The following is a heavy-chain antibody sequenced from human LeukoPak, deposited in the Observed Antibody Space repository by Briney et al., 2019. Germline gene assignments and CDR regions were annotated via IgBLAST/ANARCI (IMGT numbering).Heavy chain of an antibody. Sequence: GGSLRLSCAASGFTFSSYWMSWVRQAPGKGLEWVANIKQGGSEKYYVDSVKGRFTISRDNAKNSLYLQMNSLRAEDTAVYYCARVNDFWSGYGSRGMDVWGQGTTVTVSS. J-gene: IGHJ6*02. CDR1: GFTFSSYW. V-gene: IGHV3-7*01. D-gene: IGHD3-3*01. CDR3: ARVNDFWSGYGSRGMDV. CDR2: IKQGGSEK.